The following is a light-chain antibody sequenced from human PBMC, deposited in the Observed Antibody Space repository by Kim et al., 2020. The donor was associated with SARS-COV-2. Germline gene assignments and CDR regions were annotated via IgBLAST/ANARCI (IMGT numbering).Light chain of an antibody. CDR2: GKN. CDR3: NSRDSSGHHWV. CDR1: SLRSYY. Sequence: SSELTQDPAVSVALGQTVRITCQGDSLRSYYASWYQQKPGQAPVLVIYGKNNRPSGIPDRFSGSISGNTASLTITGAQAEDEADYYCNSRDSSGHHWVFG. J-gene: IGLJ3*02. V-gene: IGLV3-19*01.